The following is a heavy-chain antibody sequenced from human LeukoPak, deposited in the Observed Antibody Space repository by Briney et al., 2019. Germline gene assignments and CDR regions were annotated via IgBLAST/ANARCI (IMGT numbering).Heavy chain of an antibody. D-gene: IGHD1-26*01. J-gene: IGHJ1*01. CDR1: GFTFSSYS. CDR3: AREVVGATSSEYFQH. CDR2: ISSSSSYI. Sequence: GGSLRLSCAASGFTFSSYSMNWVRQAPGKGLEWVSSISSSSSYIYYADSVKGRFTISRDNAKNSLYLQMNSLRAEDTAVYYCAREVVGATSSEYFQHWGQGTLATVSS. V-gene: IGHV3-21*01.